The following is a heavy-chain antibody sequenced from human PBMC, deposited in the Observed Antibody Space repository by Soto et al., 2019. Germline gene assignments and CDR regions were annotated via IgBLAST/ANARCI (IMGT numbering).Heavy chain of an antibody. CDR2: IGARSGST. CDR3: ARDHDYGEHFDY. D-gene: IGHD4-17*01. V-gene: IGHV3-23*01. J-gene: IGHJ4*02. CDR1: GFTFSSYA. Sequence: GGSLRLSCAASGFTFSSYAMSWVRQAPGKGLEWVSVIGARSGSTYYADSVKGRFTISRDKSKNTLYLQMNSLRVEDTAVYYCARDHDYGEHFDYWGQGTLVTVSS.